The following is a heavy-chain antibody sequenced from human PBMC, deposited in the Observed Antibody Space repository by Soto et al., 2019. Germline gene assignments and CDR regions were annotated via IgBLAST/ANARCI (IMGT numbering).Heavy chain of an antibody. D-gene: IGHD4-4*01. V-gene: IGHV3-23*01. Sequence: EVQLLESGGGLVQPGGSLRLSCAASGFTFNAYAMTWVPQAPGKGLEWVSAIGGSGGNRYYAASVRGRFTISRDNSKDTVDLQMNSLRVEDTAVYYCARVASDYINSVDHWGQGILVSVSS. CDR1: GFTFNAYA. J-gene: IGHJ4*02. CDR3: ARVASDYINSVDH. CDR2: IGGSGGNR.